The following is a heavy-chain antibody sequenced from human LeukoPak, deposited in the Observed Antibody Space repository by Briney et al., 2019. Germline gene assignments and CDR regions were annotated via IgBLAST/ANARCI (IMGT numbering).Heavy chain of an antibody. D-gene: IGHD3-22*01. V-gene: IGHV3-30-3*01. Sequence: GGSLRLSCAASGFTFSSYVMHWVRQAPGKGLEWVAVISYDGSNKYYADFVKGRFTISRDNSKNTLYLQMNSLRAEDTAVYYCASADYYDSSGYYFYYYYYGMDVWGQGTTVTVSS. CDR2: ISYDGSNK. J-gene: IGHJ6*02. CDR1: GFTFSSYV. CDR3: ASADYYDSSGYYFYYYYYGMDV.